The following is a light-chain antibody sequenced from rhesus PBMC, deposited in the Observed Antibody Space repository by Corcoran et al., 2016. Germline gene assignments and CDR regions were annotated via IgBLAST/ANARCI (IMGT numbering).Light chain of an antibody. CDR2: KAS. V-gene: IGKV1-22*01. CDR1: QGISSW. J-gene: IGKJ1*01. CDR3: QQYGSRPRT. Sequence: DIQMTHSPSSLSASVGDTVTITCRASQGISSWLAWYQHKPGKAPKLLSYKASSLQSGVPSRFSGSGSWTDFTLTISSLQSEDFATYYCQQYGSRPRTFGQGTKVEIK.